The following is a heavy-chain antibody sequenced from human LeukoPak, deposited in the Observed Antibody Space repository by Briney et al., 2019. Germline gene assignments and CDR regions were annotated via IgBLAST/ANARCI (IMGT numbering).Heavy chain of an antibody. V-gene: IGHV4-59*01. Sequence: PSETLSLTRTVSGGSISSYYWSWIRQPPGKGLEWIGYIYYSGSTNYNPSLKSRVTISVDTSKNQFSLKLSSVTAADTAVYYCARVGSSSWSHYYYYGMDVWGQGTTVTVSS. J-gene: IGHJ6*02. CDR3: ARVGSSSWSHYYYYGMDV. CDR1: GGSISSYY. CDR2: IYYSGST. D-gene: IGHD6-6*01.